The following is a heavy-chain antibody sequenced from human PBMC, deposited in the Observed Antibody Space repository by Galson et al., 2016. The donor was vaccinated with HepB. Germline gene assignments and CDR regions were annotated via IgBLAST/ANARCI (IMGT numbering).Heavy chain of an antibody. Sequence: SLRLSCAASGLTFSDQYMSWIRQAPGKGLEFVSYISSSGSFISYADSVKGRFTISRDNAKKSAYLEMNSLRVEDTAVYYCARDGAGSQNDFDYWGQGTLVTVSS. V-gene: IGHV3-11*04. D-gene: IGHD1-26*01. CDR2: ISSSGSFI. J-gene: IGHJ4*02. CDR1: GLTFSDQY. CDR3: ARDGAGSQNDFDY.